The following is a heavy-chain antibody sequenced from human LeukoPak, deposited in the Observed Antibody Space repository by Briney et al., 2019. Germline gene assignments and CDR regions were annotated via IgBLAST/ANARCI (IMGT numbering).Heavy chain of an antibody. Sequence: GGTLRLSCAASGYSFSTYSVNWVRQAPGKGLEWVSFISTGSSYIYYADSVKGRFTISRDNAKKSLYPQMNSLRAEDTAVYFCARSFYDSSGYPNFHYWGQGTLVTVSS. CDR1: GYSFSTYS. J-gene: IGHJ4*02. CDR3: ARSFYDSSGYPNFHY. D-gene: IGHD3-22*01. V-gene: IGHV3-21*01. CDR2: ISTGSSYI.